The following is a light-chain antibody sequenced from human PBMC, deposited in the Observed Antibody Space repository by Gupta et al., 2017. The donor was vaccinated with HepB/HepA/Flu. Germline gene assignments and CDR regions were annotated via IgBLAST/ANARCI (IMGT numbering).Light chain of an antibody. CDR3: MQGTYWPRT. Sequence: VVMTQSPLSLPVTLGQPASISCRSSHSLVQSDGNTYLDWYQQRPGQSPRRLMYQVSNRDSGVQDRFSGSGSGTDFTLKISRVEADDVGVYYCMQGTYWPRTFGQGTKVEIK. CDR1: HSLVQSDGNTY. J-gene: IGKJ1*01. V-gene: IGKV2-30*02. CDR2: QVS.